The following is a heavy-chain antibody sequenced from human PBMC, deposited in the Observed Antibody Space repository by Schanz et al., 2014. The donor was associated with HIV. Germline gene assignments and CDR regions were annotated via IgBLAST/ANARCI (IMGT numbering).Heavy chain of an antibody. V-gene: IGHV3-33*06. CDR1: GFTFSSYG. CDR2: IWFDGSNK. Sequence: VQLVESGGGVVQPGRSLRLSCAASGFTFSSYGMHWVRQAPGKGLEWVAVIWFDGSNKYYADSVKGRFTISRDNSKNTLYLQMNSLRAEDTAVYYCAKDRITGTTGVPYYYYGMDVWGQGTTVTVSS. CDR3: AKDRITGTTGVPYYYYGMDV. J-gene: IGHJ6*02. D-gene: IGHD1-7*01.